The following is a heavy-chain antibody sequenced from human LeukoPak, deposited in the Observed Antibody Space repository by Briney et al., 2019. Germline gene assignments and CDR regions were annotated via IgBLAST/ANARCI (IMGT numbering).Heavy chain of an antibody. Sequence: ASVKVSCKASGYTLTANYIHWVRQAPGQGLEWMGLINPATRRADYAQKFQGRLTMTRDMSTSTVYMELSSLTSEDTAVYYCARDVGLLVVADRYFDLWGRGTLVSVSS. J-gene: IGHJ2*01. V-gene: IGHV1-46*01. CDR2: INPATRRA. CDR3: ARDVGLLVVADRYFDL. D-gene: IGHD2-8*02. CDR1: GYTLTANY.